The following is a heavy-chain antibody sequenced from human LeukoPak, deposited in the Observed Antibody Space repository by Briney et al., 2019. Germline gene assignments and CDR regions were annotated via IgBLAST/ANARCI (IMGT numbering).Heavy chain of an antibody. CDR3: ARRWSGSYGDYRIDY. CDR2: ISVSSSSL. Sequence: GGSLRLSCAASGFTFSSFSMNWVRQAPGKGLEWVSSISVSSSSLYYADSVKGRFTISRDNAKNSLYLQMNSLRAEDTAVYYCARRWSGSYGDYRIDYWGQGTLVTVSS. D-gene: IGHD4-17*01. CDR1: GFTFSSFS. J-gene: IGHJ4*02. V-gene: IGHV3-21*01.